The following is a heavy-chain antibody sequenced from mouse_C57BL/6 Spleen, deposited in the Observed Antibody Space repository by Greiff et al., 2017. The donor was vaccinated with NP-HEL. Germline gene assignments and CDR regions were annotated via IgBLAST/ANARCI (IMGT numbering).Heavy chain of an antibody. Sequence: QVQLQQSGAELMKPGASVKLSCKATGYTFTGYWIEWVKQRPGHGLEWIGEILPGSGCTNYHEKFKGKATFTADTSSNTAYMQLSSLTTEDSAIYYCARLYDGYYVGFAYWGQGTLVTVSA. J-gene: IGHJ3*01. CDR3: ARLYDGYYVGFAY. D-gene: IGHD2-3*01. CDR2: ILPGSGCT. V-gene: IGHV1-9*01. CDR1: GYTFTGYW.